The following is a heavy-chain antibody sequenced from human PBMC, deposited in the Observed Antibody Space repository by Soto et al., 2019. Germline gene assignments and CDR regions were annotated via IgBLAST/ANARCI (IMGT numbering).Heavy chain of an antibody. Sequence: ASVKVSCKASGYTFTSYGISWVRQAPGQGLEWMGWISAYNGNTNYAQKLQGRVTMTTDTSTSTAYMELRSLRSDDTAVYYCARDLASGIAKKYYYYYYYGMDVRGQGTTVTVSS. J-gene: IGHJ6*02. CDR3: ARDLASGIAKKYYYYYYYGMDV. CDR1: GYTFTSYG. D-gene: IGHD3-10*01. V-gene: IGHV1-18*04. CDR2: ISAYNGNT.